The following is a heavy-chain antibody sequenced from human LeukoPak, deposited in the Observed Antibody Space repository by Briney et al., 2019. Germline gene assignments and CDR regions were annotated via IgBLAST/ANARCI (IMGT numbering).Heavy chain of an antibody. Sequence: SETLSLTCTVSYGSISDISYYWGRIRQPPGKGLEWIGSIYYNGRTYYNSSLKSQVTISVDTSKNQCSLKVTSVTAADTAVYYCASAYYDILGGHFDYWGQGTLVTVSS. CDR2: IYYNGRT. D-gene: IGHD3-9*01. J-gene: IGHJ4*02. V-gene: IGHV4-39*07. CDR3: ASAYYDILGGHFDY. CDR1: YGSISDISYY.